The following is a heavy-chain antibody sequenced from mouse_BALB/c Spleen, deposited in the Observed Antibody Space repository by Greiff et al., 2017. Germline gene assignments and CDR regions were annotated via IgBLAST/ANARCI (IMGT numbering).Heavy chain of an antibody. CDR3: ARHRTGTSLFAY. V-gene: IGHV5-6*01. Sequence: EVKLMESGGDLVKPGGSLKLSCAASGFTFSSYGMSWVRQTPDKRLEWVATISSGGSYTYYPDSVKGRFTISRDNAKNTLYLQMSSLKSEDTAMYYCARHRTGTSLFAYWGQGTLVTVSA. CDR2: ISSGGSYT. CDR1: GFTFSSYG. J-gene: IGHJ3*01. D-gene: IGHD4-1*01.